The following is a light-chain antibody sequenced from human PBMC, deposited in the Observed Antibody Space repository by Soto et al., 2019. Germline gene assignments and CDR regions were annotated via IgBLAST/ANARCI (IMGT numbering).Light chain of an antibody. V-gene: IGKV3-15*01. CDR1: QSISGN. J-gene: IGKJ1*01. CDR2: DAS. CDR3: QQYNNWPPWT. Sequence: EVVMTQSPATLSVSPGERATLSCWASQSISGNLAWYQQKPGQAPRLLIYDASTRATCIPARFSGNGSGTQFTLTITRLRSEDFAVYYCQQYNNWPPWTFGQGTKVEIK.